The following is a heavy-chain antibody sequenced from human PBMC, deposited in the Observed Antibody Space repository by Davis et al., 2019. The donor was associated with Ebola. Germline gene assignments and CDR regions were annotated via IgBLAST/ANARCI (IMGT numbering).Heavy chain of an antibody. CDR3: ARDRYSSSPIAYGMDV. CDR1: GFSFSTYA. V-gene: IGHV3-21*01. Sequence: PGGSLRLSCVASGFSFSTYAMNWVRQAPGKGLEWVSGIGSSSEYIYYADSLKGRFTVSRDNAKKSLFLQMDNLRAEDTAVYFCARDRYSSSPIAYGMDVWGQGTTVTVSS. D-gene: IGHD6-6*01. J-gene: IGHJ6*02. CDR2: IGSSSEYI.